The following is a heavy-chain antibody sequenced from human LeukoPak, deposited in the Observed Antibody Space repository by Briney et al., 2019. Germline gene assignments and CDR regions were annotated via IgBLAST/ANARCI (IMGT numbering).Heavy chain of an antibody. J-gene: IGHJ3*02. V-gene: IGHV3-30-3*01. Sequence: GGSLRLSCAASGFTFSSYAMHWVRQAPGKGLEWVAVISYDGSNKYYADSVKGRFTISGDNSKNTLYLQMNSLRAEDTAVYYCAREGYSSSYERGAFDIWGQGTMVTVSS. CDR1: GFTFSSYA. CDR2: ISYDGSNK. CDR3: AREGYSSSYERGAFDI. D-gene: IGHD6-13*01.